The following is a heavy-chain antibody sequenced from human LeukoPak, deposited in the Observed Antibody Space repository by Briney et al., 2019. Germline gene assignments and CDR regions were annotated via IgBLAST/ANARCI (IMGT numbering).Heavy chain of an antibody. Sequence: PSETLSLTCTVSGGSISSYYWSWIRQPPGKGLEWIGYIYYSGSTNYNPSLKSRVTISVDTSKNQFSLKLSSVTAADTAVYYCARGGYYYGSGSYPHRTYYFDYWGQGTLVTVSS. CDR3: ARGGYYYGSGSYPHRTYYFDY. CDR2: IYYSGST. J-gene: IGHJ4*02. D-gene: IGHD3-10*01. V-gene: IGHV4-59*01. CDR1: GGSISSYY.